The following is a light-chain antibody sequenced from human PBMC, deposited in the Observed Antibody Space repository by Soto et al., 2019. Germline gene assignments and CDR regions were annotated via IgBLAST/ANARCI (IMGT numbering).Light chain of an antibody. CDR3: QQYQNLWT. CDR1: QTIYSN. J-gene: IGKJ1*01. V-gene: IGKV3-15*01. Sequence: IGMTQSPATLSVSPGERATLSCRASQTIYSNVAWYQQRPGQPPRLLICRSSSRATGIPARFSGSGSGTEFTLTINSLQSEDFAVYYCQQYQNLWTFGQGTKVEIK. CDR2: RSS.